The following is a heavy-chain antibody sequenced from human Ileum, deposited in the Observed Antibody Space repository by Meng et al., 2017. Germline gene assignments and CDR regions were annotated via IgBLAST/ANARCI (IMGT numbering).Heavy chain of an antibody. V-gene: IGHV3-74*01. D-gene: IGHD3-22*01. J-gene: IGHJ3*02. CDR2: INNDGSDT. CDR3: AELTSSVFDI. Sequence: VQRVESGGGLGQPGGSLRLSCAASGFTFSSYWMHWVRQAPGKGLVWVSGINNDGSDTNYADSVQGRFTISRDNANNTLYLQMNSLRAEDTAVYYCAELTSSVFDIWGQGTVVTVSS. CDR1: GFTFSSYW.